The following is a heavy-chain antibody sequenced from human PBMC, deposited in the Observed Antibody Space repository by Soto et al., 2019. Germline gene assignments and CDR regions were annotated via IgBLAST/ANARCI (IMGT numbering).Heavy chain of an antibody. Sequence: SVKVSSKASAYAFTAYTMHWVRQAPGQRLEWMGWINGGNGNTKYSQKFQGRVTITRGTSASTAYMELSSLRSDDTAVYYCARELQGLYYFDYWGQGTLVTVSS. CDR2: INGGNGNT. V-gene: IGHV1-3*01. D-gene: IGHD4-4*01. J-gene: IGHJ4*02. CDR1: AYAFTAYT. CDR3: ARELQGLYYFDY.